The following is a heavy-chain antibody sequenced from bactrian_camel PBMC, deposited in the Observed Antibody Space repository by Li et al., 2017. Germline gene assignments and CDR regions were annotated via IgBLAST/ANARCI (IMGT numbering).Heavy chain of an antibody. CDR1: GYPSSRHC. CDR3: AADPSPCSVVHWEGADFGF. J-gene: IGHJ6*01. Sequence: HVQLVESGGGSVQAGGSLRLSCAHSGYPSSRHCMGWFRQASGKAREGIGIISNDGAAGYADRVLGRFTISKDNAKNTLYLQMNRLEPEDSAMYYCAADPSPCSVVHWEGADFGFQGQGTQVTVS. D-gene: IGHD2*01. CDR2: ISNDGAA. V-gene: IGHV3S55*01.